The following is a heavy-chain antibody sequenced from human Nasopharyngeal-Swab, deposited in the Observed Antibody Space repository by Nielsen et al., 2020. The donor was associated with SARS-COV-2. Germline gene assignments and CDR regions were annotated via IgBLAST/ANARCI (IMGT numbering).Heavy chain of an antibody. CDR2: IYHSGST. Sequence: SETLSLTCAVSGGSISSSNWWSWVRQPPGKGLEWIGEIYHSGSTNYNPSPKSRVTISVDTSKNQFSLKLSSVTAADTAVYYCARAAMGYYDSSGIDYWGQGTLVTVSS. CDR1: GGSISSSNW. J-gene: IGHJ4*02. CDR3: ARAAMGYYDSSGIDY. D-gene: IGHD3-22*01. V-gene: IGHV4-4*02.